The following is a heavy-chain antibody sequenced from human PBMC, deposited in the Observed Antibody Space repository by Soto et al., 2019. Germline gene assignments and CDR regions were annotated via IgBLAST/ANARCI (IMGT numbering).Heavy chain of an antibody. CDR2: IIPIPGTA. CDR1: GGTFGSYA. Sequence: QVQLVQSGAEVKKPGSSVKVSCKASGGTFGSYAISWVRQTPGQGLEWMGGIIPIPGTANYAQKFQGRVTIAAEESTSTAYMEVSSLRSEETAVYYCARSPGSSTSLVISSYYYYGMDVWGQGTTVSVSS. D-gene: IGHD2-2*01. J-gene: IGHJ6*02. V-gene: IGHV1-69*01. CDR3: ARSPGSSTSLVISSYYYYGMDV.